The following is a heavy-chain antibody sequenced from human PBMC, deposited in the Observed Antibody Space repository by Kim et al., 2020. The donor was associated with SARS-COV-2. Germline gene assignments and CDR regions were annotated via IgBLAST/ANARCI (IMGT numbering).Heavy chain of an antibody. V-gene: IGHV3-74*01. D-gene: IGHD3-10*01. J-gene: IGHJ6*02. CDR3: ARDCQLLYYYYGMDV. Sequence: GGSLRLSCAASGFTFSSYWMHWVRQAPGKGLVWVSRINSDGSSTSYADSVKGRFTISRDNAKNTLYLQMNSLRAEDTAVYYCARDCQLLYYYYGMDVWGQGTTVTVSS. CDR1: GFTFSSYW. CDR2: INSDGSST.